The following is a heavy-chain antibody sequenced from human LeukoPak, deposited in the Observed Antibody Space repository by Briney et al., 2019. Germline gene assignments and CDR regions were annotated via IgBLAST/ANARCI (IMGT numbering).Heavy chain of an antibody. CDR3: ARGVFCSSTSCYFPDFDY. J-gene: IGHJ4*02. CDR2: IYYSGST. Sequence: PSETLSLTCTVSGGSISNSSYYWGWIRQPPGKGLEWIGSIYYSGSTYYNPSLKSRVTISVDTSENQFSLKLSSVTAADTAVYYCARGVFCSSTSCYFPDFDYWGQGTLVTVSS. V-gene: IGHV4-39*01. D-gene: IGHD2-2*01. CDR1: GGSISNSSYY.